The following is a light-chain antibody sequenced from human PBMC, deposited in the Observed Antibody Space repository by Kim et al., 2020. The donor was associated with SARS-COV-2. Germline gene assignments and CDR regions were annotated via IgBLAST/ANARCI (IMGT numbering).Light chain of an antibody. CDR2: QDS. Sequence: SYELTQPPSVSVSPGQTASITCSGDKLGDKYACWYQQKPGQSPVLVIYQDSKRPSGIPERFSGSNSGNTATLPISGTQAMDEADYYCQAWDRSTAGFGGG. CDR3: QAWDRSTAG. J-gene: IGLJ2*01. CDR1: KLGDKY. V-gene: IGLV3-1*01.